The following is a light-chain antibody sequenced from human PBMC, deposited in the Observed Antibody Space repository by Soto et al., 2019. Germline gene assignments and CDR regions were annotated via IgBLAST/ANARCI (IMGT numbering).Light chain of an antibody. CDR3: LQDYNYPPT. J-gene: IGKJ4*01. CDR2: AAS. V-gene: IGKV1-39*01. Sequence: DIQMTQSPSSLSASVGDRVTITCRASQSISSYLNWYQQKPGKAPKLLIYAASSLQSGVPSRFSGSGSGTDFTLTISSLQPEDFATYYCLQDYNYPPTFGGGTKVDIK. CDR1: QSISSY.